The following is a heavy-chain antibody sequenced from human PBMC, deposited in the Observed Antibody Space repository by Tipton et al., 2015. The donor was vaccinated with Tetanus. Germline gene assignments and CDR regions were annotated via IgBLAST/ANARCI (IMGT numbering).Heavy chain of an antibody. CDR2: ISASGST. CDR1: GESFSGHY. J-gene: IGHJ4*02. D-gene: IGHD6-13*01. V-gene: IGHV4-34*01. Sequence: TLSLTCAVSGESFSGHYWSWIRQAPGKGLEWVGEISASGSTNYNPSLESRITMSVDTTKKRISLRLASLMAADTAVYFCARSIAAAAVWPYDFWCQGTLVTVTS. CDR3: ARSIAAAAVWPYDF.